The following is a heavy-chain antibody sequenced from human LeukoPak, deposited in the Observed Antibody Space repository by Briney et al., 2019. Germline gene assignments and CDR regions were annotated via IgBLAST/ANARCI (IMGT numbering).Heavy chain of an antibody. Sequence: ASGLHFSDYYLRWLRQPPPRGLAWVSCIIYSSSHTNYGDSVKGRFTISRDNAKNSLYLQVSSLRAEDTAVYYCAKGAGTTFYFENWGQGTLVTVSS. CDR1: GLHFSDYY. CDR3: AKGAGTTFYFEN. CDR2: IIYSSSHT. V-gene: IGHV3-11*06. J-gene: IGHJ4*02. D-gene: IGHD1-1*01.